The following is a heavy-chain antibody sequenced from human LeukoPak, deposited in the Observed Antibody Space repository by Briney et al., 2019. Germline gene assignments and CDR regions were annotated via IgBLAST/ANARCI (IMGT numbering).Heavy chain of an antibody. CDR1: GGSISSYY. V-gene: IGHV4-59*01. Sequence: PSETLSLTCTVSGGSISSYYWSWIRQPPGKGLEWIGYIYYSGSTNYNPSLKSRVTISVDTSKNQSSLKLSSVTAADTAVYYCARFETKGLTNDAFDIWGQGTMVTVSS. CDR3: ARFETKGLTNDAFDI. D-gene: IGHD3-9*01. CDR2: IYYSGST. J-gene: IGHJ3*02.